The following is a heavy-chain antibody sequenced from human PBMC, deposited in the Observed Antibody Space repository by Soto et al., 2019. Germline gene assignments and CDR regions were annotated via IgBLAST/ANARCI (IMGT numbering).Heavy chain of an antibody. Sequence: QVKLVQSGAEVKKPGSSVKVSCKASGGTFGSYAISWVRQAPGLGLEWMGGIIPIFGTANYAQKFQGRVTITADKSTSTAYMALSSLRSEDTAVYYCASSADPRDAFDIWGQGTMVTVSS. CDR1: GGTFGSYA. CDR3: ASSADPRDAFDI. CDR2: IIPIFGTA. J-gene: IGHJ3*02. V-gene: IGHV1-69*06.